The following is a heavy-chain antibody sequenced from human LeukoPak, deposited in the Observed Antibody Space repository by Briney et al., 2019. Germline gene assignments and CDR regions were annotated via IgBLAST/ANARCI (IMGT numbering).Heavy chain of an antibody. V-gene: IGHV4-4*02. D-gene: IGHD3-3*01. J-gene: IGHJ3*02. CDR2: IYHSGST. Sequence: SGTLSLTCAVSGGSISSSNWWSWVRQPPGKGLEWIGEIYHSGSTNYNPSLKSRVTISVDKSKNQFSLKLSSVTAADTAVYYCARDGGKIFGVVIKGAFDIWGQGTMVTVSS. CDR3: ARDGGKIFGVVIKGAFDI. CDR1: GGSISSSNW.